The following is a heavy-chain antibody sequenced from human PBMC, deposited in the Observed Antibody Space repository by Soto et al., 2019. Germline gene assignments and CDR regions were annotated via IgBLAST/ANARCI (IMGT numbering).Heavy chain of an antibody. D-gene: IGHD1-7*01. CDR3: ATQKLSPKAWFDP. J-gene: IGHJ5*02. Sequence: EVQLLESGGGLVQPGGSLRLSCAASGFTFSSYAMSWVRQAPGKGLEWVSAISGSGGSTYYADSVKGRFTISRDNSKNTLYLQMNSLGAEDTAVYYCATQKLSPKAWFDPWGQGTLVTVSS. V-gene: IGHV3-23*01. CDR1: GFTFSSYA. CDR2: ISGSGGST.